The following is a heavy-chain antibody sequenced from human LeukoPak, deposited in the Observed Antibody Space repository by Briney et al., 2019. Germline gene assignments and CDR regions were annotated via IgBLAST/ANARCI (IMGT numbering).Heavy chain of an antibody. V-gene: IGHV4-39*01. CDR3: ARHQSYGSGTYYAPFDN. CDR2: NYYSGST. CDR1: GGSFSSSSYY. D-gene: IGHD3-10*01. Sequence: SETLSLTCTVPGGSFSSSSYYWGWLRPPPMKGLEWIGSNYYSGSTQYNLSLKSRVTISVYASRNQFSLKLSSVTAADTAVYYCARHQSYGSGTYYAPFDNWGQGILVTVSS. J-gene: IGHJ4*02.